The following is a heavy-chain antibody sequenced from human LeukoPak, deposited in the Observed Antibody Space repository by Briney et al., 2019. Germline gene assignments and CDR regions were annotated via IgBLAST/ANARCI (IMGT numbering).Heavy chain of an antibody. CDR2: IRFDGSNK. CDR1: GFTFSNYG. J-gene: IGHJ5*02. D-gene: IGHD3-10*01. V-gene: IGHV3-30*02. Sequence: GGSLRLSCAASGFTFSNYGVHWVRQAPGKGLEWVSFIRFDGSNKYYADSVKGRFTISRDNSKNTLYLQMNSLRAEDTAVYYCVSLLLGETPSNWFDPWGQGTLVTVSS. CDR3: VSLLLGETPSNWFDP.